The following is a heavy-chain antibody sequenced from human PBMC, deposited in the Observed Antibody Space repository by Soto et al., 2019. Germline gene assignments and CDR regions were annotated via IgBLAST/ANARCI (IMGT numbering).Heavy chain of an antibody. Sequence: SVKVSCKASGYTFTSYYMHWVRQAPGQGLEWMGIINPSGGSTSYAQKFQGRVTMTRDTSTSTVYMELSSLRSEDTAVYYCARPTRRYDSSGYYDYWGQGTLVTVSS. J-gene: IGHJ4*02. CDR3: ARPTRRYDSSGYYDY. D-gene: IGHD3-22*01. CDR2: INPSGGST. CDR1: GYTFTSYY. V-gene: IGHV1-46*03.